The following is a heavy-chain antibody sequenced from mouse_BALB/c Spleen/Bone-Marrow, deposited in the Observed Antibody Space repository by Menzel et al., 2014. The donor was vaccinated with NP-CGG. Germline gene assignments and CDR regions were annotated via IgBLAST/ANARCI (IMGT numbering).Heavy chain of an antibody. J-gene: IGHJ2*01. V-gene: IGHV1-14*01. D-gene: IGHD6-1*01. CDR3: ARRGRIAEALGY. Sequence: LVESGPEQVRPGASVKMSCKASGYTFXSYVMHWVKQKPGQGLEWIGYINPYNDGTKYNEKFKGKATLTSDKSSSTAYMELSSLTSEDSAVYYCARRGRIAEALGYWGQGTTLTVSS. CDR2: INPYNDGT. CDR1: GYTFXSYV.